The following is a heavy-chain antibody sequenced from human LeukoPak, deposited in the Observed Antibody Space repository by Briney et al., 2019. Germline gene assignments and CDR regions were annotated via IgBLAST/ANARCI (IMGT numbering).Heavy chain of an antibody. J-gene: IGHJ1*01. D-gene: IGHD6-19*01. CDR3: ARDASSGWYAAEYFQH. CDR1: GGSISSYY. Sequence: SETLCLTCTASGGSISSYYWSWIRQPAGKGLEWNGRIYTSGITNYNPSLKSRVTMSVDTSKNQFSLKLSSVTAADTAVYYCARDASSGWYAAEYFQHWGQGTLVTVSS. CDR2: IYTSGIT. V-gene: IGHV4-4*07.